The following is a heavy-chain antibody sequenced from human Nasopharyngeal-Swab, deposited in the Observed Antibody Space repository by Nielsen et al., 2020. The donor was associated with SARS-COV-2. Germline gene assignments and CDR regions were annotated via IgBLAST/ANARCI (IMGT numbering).Heavy chain of an antibody. Sequence: GESLKISCAASGFTFSNYRMHWVRQAQGKGLVWVSRINGDGSSLNYADFVKGRFTISTDNAKSTLYLEMNSLRAEDTAVYYCARGRGSSTSMIGYWGQGTLVTVSS. CDR1: GFTFSNYR. D-gene: IGHD2/OR15-2a*01. CDR3: ARGRGSSTSMIGY. J-gene: IGHJ4*02. V-gene: IGHV3-74*01. CDR2: INGDGSSL.